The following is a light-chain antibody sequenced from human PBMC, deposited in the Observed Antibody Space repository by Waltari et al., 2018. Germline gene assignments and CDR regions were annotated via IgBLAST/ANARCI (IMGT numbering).Light chain of an antibody. Sequence: QSGLAQPASASGSPGPSITIPCTGTSSDVGNYYLAAWYQQRPGKAPRLLIYEVTKRAPGTSDRFSASKSGNTASLSISGLQAQEDEADYYCCSYVGLGTYVFGTGTKVTV. CDR3: CSYVGLGTYV. V-gene: IGLV2-23*02. CDR2: EVT. CDR1: SSDVGNYYL. J-gene: IGLJ1*01.